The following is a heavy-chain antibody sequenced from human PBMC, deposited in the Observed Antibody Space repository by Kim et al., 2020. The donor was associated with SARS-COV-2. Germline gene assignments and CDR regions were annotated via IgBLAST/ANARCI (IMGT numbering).Heavy chain of an antibody. CDR1: GGSISSSNW. CDR2: IYHSGST. Sequence: SETLSLTCAVSGGSISSSNWWSWVRQPPGKGLEWIGEIYHSGSTNYNPSLKSRVTISVDKSKNQFSLKLSSVTAADTAVYYCARLRVRGVMWTSWFDPWGQGTLVTVSS. V-gene: IGHV4-4*02. CDR3: ARLRVRGVMWTSWFDP. D-gene: IGHD3-10*01. J-gene: IGHJ5*02.